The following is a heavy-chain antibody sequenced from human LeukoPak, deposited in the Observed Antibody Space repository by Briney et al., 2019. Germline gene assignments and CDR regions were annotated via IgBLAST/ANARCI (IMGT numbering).Heavy chain of an antibody. J-gene: IGHJ4*02. CDR1: GFTFSSYA. CDR3: AKANSSGSFDY. Sequence: GRSLRLSCGASGFTFSSYAMHWVRQAPGKGLEWVAVIAYDGSNKYHADSVKGRFTISRDNSKNTLYLQMNSLRAEDTAVYYCAKANSSGSFDYWGQGTLVTVSS. D-gene: IGHD6-19*01. CDR2: IAYDGSNK. V-gene: IGHV3-30*04.